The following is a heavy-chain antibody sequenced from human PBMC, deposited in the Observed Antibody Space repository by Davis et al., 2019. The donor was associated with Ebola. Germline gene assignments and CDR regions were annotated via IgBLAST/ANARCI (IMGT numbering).Heavy chain of an antibody. V-gene: IGHV1-18*01. J-gene: IGHJ6*04. Sequence: ASVKVSCKASGYTFSSYGISWVRQAPGQGLEWMGWISGYEDNTNYAPRFQGRFTLTKDRATSTVYMELRSLTSDDTAVYYCARDLAASSGAHFYYFGMDVWGEGTSVAVSS. CDR3: ARDLAASSGAHFYYFGMDV. CDR1: GYTFSSYG. D-gene: IGHD6-25*01. CDR2: ISGYEDNT.